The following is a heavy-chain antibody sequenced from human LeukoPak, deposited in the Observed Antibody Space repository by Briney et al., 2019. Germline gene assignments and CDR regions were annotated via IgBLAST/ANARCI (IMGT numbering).Heavy chain of an antibody. D-gene: IGHD4-11*01. CDR1: GFTFSSYA. CDR3: AKGGGPYIHYYFDY. CDR2: ISGSGGST. Sequence: KSGGSLRLSCAASGFTFSSYAMSWVRQAPGKGLEWVSAISGSGGSTYYADSVKGRFTISRDNSKNTLYLQMNSLRAEDTAVYYCAKGGGPYIHYYFDYWGQGTLVTVSS. J-gene: IGHJ4*02. V-gene: IGHV3-23*01.